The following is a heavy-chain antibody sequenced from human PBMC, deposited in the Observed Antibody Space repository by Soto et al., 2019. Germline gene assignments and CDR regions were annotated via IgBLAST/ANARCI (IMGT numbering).Heavy chain of an antibody. V-gene: IGHV1-18*01. Sequence: QVQLVQSGAEVKKPGASVKVSCKASGYTFTSYGISWVRQAPGQGLEWMGWISAYNGNTNYAQKLQGRVTMTTDTSTSTAYMELRSLRSDGTAVYYCSRYCISTSCYGHYYYGMDVWGQGTTVTVSS. D-gene: IGHD2-2*01. CDR3: SRYCISTSCYGHYYYGMDV. CDR2: ISAYNGNT. J-gene: IGHJ6*02. CDR1: GYTFTSYG.